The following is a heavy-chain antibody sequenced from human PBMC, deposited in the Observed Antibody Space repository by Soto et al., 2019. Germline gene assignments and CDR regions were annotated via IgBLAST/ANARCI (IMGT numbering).Heavy chain of an antibody. CDR1: GFTFSSYA. Sequence: GGSLRLSCAASGFTFSSYAMHWVRQAPGKGLEWVAVISYDGSNKYYADSVKGRFTISRDNSKNTLYLQMNSLRAEDTAVYYCARDGFKYSSSSSDYWGQGTLVTVSS. CDR3: ARDGFKYSSSSSDY. J-gene: IGHJ4*02. D-gene: IGHD6-6*01. V-gene: IGHV3-30*04. CDR2: ISYDGSNK.